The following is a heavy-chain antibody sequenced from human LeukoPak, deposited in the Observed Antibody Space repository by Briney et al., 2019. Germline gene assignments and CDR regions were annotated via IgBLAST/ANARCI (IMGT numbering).Heavy chain of an antibody. D-gene: IGHD6-13*01. CDR3: ARDLRAAAGTTDY. CDR1: GYTFTGYY. V-gene: IGHV1-2*06. J-gene: IGHJ4*02. CDR2: INPNSGGT. Sequence: GASVKVSCKASGYTFTGYYMHWVRQAPGQGLEWMGRINPNSGGTNYAQKFKGRVTMTRDTSISTAYMELSRLRSDDTAVYYCARDLRAAAGTTDYWGQGTLVTVSS.